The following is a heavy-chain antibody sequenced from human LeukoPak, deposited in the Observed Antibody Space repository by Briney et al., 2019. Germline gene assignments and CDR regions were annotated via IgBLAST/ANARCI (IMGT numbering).Heavy chain of an antibody. D-gene: IGHD3-9*01. V-gene: IGHV1-2*02. CDR1: GYTFTGYY. CDR2: INPNSGGT. J-gene: IGHJ4*02. CDR3: ARNDILTANDY. Sequence: ASVKVSCKASGYTFTGYYMHWVRQAPGQGLEWMGWINPNSGGTNYAQKFQGRVTMTRDTSISAAYMELSRLRSDDTAVYYCARNDILTANDYWGQGTLVAVSS.